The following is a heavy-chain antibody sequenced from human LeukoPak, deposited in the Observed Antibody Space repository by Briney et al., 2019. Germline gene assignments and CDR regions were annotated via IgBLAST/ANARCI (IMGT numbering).Heavy chain of an antibody. CDR3: ARDSSGYQ. J-gene: IGHJ4*02. Sequence: PGGSLRLSCAASGFTFRTYWMSWVRQAPGKGLEWVANIKEDGSKKYYGVSVKGRFTISRDNAKNSLYLQMNSLRAEDTAVYYCARDSSGYQWGQGTLVTVSS. V-gene: IGHV3-7*01. D-gene: IGHD3-22*01. CDR2: IKEDGSKK. CDR1: GFTFRTYW.